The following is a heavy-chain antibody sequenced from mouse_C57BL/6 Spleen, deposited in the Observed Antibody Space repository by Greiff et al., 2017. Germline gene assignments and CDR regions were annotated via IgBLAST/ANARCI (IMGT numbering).Heavy chain of an antibody. D-gene: IGHD4-1*01. Sequence: VKLQESGAELVKPGASVKMSCKASGYTFTSYWITWVKPRPGQGLAWIGDIYPGSGSTNYNEKFKSKATLTVATSSSTAYMQLTSLTSDDAAVCYCARCPGYYFDYWGQGTTLTVAS. CDR3: ARCPGYYFDY. V-gene: IGHV1-55*01. J-gene: IGHJ2*01. CDR2: IYPGSGST. CDR1: GYTFTSYW.